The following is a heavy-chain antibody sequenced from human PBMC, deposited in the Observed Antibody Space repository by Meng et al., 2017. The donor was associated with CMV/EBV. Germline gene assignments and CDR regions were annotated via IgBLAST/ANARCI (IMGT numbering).Heavy chain of an antibody. Sequence: QVELVQCGAGVKKPGASVKVSCKASGYTFTGYYMHWVRQAPGQGLEWMGWINPNSGGTNYAQKFQGRVTMTRDTSISTAYMELSRLRSDDTAVYYCAILGYCSGGSCWGAFDIWGQGTMVTVSS. V-gene: IGHV1-2*02. CDR3: AILGYCSGGSCWGAFDI. CDR1: GYTFTGYY. J-gene: IGHJ3*02. CDR2: INPNSGGT. D-gene: IGHD2-15*01.